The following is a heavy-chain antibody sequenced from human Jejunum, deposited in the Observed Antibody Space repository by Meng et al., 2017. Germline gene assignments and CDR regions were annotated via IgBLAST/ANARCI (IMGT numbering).Heavy chain of an antibody. CDR1: GFTVSDYW. V-gene: IGHV3-74*01. CDR3: ARVRSGGYRAFDI. CDR2: IDSDGSSR. J-gene: IGHJ3*02. Sequence: GESLKISCAASGFTVSDYWMHWVRQAPGKGLEWVSRIDSDGSSRSYADSVKGRFPIFRDNAKKTLYLQMNSLRVEDTAVYFCARVRSGGYRAFDIWGQGTMVTVSS. D-gene: IGHD2-15*01.